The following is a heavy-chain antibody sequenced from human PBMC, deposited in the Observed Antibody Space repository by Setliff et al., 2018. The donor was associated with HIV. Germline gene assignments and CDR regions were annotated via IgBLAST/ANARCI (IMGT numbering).Heavy chain of an antibody. J-gene: IGHJ1*01. CDR2: FDPEDDET. Sequence: ASVKVSCKVSGYTLSELSMHWVRQAPGNGLEWMGGFDPEDDETIYAEKFQGRVTMTEDTATETAYMELSSLRSEDTAVYYCATDVLLTGYSPGFQHWGQGTLVTVSS. CDR1: GYTLSELS. V-gene: IGHV1-24*01. CDR3: ATDVLLTGYSPGFQH. D-gene: IGHD3-9*01.